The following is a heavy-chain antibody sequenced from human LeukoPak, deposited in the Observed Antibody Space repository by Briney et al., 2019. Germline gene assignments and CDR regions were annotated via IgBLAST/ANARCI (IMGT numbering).Heavy chain of an antibody. CDR1: GYTFTSYD. J-gene: IGHJ5*02. V-gene: IGHV1-8*01. D-gene: IGHD3-3*01. Sequence: ASVKVSCKASGYTFTSYDINWVRQATGQGLEWMGWMNPNSGNTGYAQKFQGRVTMTRDTSISTAYMELSSPRSEDTAVYYCASHYDFWSGATPWGQGTLVTVSS. CDR3: ASHYDFWSGATP. CDR2: MNPNSGNT.